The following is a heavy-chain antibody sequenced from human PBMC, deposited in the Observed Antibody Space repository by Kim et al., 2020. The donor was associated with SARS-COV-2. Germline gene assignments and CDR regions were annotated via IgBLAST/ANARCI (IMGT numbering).Heavy chain of an antibody. Sequence: RFTISRDSARNSLYLQMNSLRAEDTAVYYCARDVRFVEWLFVDYYYGMDVWGQGTTVTVSS. J-gene: IGHJ6*02. CDR3: ARDVRFVEWLFVDYYYGMDV. D-gene: IGHD3-3*01. V-gene: IGHV3-11*04.